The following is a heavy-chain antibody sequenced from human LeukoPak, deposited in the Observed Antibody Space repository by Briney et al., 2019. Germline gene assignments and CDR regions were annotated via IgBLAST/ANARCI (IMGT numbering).Heavy chain of an antibody. V-gene: IGHV3-53*01. Sequence: GGSLRLYCAASGFTVSSNYMSWVRQPPGKGLEWVSVIYSGDSTYYADSVKGRFTISRDNSKNTLYLQMNSLRAEDTAVYYCGRMIRGVTNHFDYWGQGTLVTVSS. CDR2: IYSGDST. D-gene: IGHD3-10*01. J-gene: IGHJ4*02. CDR1: GFTVSSNY. CDR3: GRMIRGVTNHFDY.